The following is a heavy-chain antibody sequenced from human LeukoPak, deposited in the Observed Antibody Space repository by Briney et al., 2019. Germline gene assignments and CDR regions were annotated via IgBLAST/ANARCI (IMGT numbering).Heavy chain of an antibody. D-gene: IGHD3-10*01. V-gene: IGHV4-34*01. CDR2: INHSGST. Sequence: SETLSLTCAVYGGSFSGYYWSWIRQPPGKGLEWIGEINHSGSTNYNPSLKSRVTISVDTSKNQFSLKLSSVTAADMAVYYCARRDRYYYGSGSYDYWGQGTLVTVSS. CDR3: ARRDRYYYGSGSYDY. CDR1: GGSFSGYY. J-gene: IGHJ4*02.